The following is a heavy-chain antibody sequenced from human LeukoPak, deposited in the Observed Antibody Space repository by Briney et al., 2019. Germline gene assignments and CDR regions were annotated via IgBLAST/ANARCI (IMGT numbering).Heavy chain of an antibody. CDR2: INPSGGST. CDR3: ARAYYDSSGYYWYGGAFDI. CDR1: GYTFTSYY. V-gene: IGHV1-46*03. J-gene: IGHJ3*02. Sequence: ASVKVSCKASGYTFTSYYMHWVRQAPGQGLEWMGIINPSGGSTSYAQKFQGRVTMTRDTSTSTVYMELSSLRSEDTAVYYCARAYYDSSGYYWYGGAFDIWGQGTMVIVSS. D-gene: IGHD3-22*01.